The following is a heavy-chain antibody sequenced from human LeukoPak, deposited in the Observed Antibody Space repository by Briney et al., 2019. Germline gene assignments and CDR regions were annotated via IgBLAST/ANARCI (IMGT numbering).Heavy chain of an antibody. CDR3: AKKTSLFKVFDY. V-gene: IGHV3-23*01. D-gene: IGHD3-16*02. CDR1: GFTFSNAW. J-gene: IGHJ4*02. Sequence: GGSLRLSCAASGFTFSNAWMSWVRQAPGKGLEWVSAISGSGGSTYYADSVKGRFTISRDNSRNTLYLQMNSLRAEDTAVYYCAKKTSLFKVFDYWGQGTLVTVSS. CDR2: ISGSGGST.